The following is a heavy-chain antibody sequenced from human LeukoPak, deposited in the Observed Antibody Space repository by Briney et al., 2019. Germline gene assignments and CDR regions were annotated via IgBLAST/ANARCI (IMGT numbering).Heavy chain of an antibody. V-gene: IGHV4-34*08. Sequence: SETLSLTCAVYGGTLSDYYWSWFRQPPGKGLEWIGEINHSGGTDYNPSLKSRVTISVDTSQNQFSLKLSSVTAADTAVYHCAYSSGYQQQWGQGTLVTVSS. CDR3: AYSSGYQQQ. CDR1: GGTLSDYY. D-gene: IGHD3-22*01. J-gene: IGHJ1*01. CDR2: INHSGGT.